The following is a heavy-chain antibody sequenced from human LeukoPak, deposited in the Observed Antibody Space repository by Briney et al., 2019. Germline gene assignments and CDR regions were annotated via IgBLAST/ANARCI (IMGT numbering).Heavy chain of an antibody. CDR2: ISVGGSDE. V-gene: IGHV3-48*03. CDR1: GFSFKTYE. CDR3: ARDVGFNNGWPA. D-gene: IGHD6-19*01. J-gene: IGHJ5*02. Sequence: GGSLRLSCVASGFSFKTYEMNWVRQAPGKGVEWISYISVGGSDEDYADSVKGRFSISRDNAKNSLFLQMNSLRVEDTAVYYCARDVGFNNGWPAWGQGTLVTVAS.